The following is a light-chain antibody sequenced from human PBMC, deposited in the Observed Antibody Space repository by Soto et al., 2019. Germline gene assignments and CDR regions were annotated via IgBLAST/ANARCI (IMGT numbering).Light chain of an antibody. CDR1: SSDVGAHKY. CDR2: EVS. J-gene: IGLJ2*01. CDR3: SSYTTTNTVL. V-gene: IGLV2-14*01. Sequence: QSVLTQPASVSGSPGQSITISCTGTSSDVGAHKYVSWYQQHPGKAPKLIIYEVSDRPSGVSPRFSGSKSGNTVSLTISGLQAEDEAHYYCSSYTTTNTVLFGGGTKLTVL.